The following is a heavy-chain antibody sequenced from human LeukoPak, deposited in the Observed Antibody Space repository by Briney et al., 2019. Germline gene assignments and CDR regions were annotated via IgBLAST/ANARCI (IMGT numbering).Heavy chain of an antibody. V-gene: IGHV3-7*01. D-gene: IGHD3-22*01. CDR2: IKQDGSDK. J-gene: IGHJ4*02. CDR3: ARAYHDSSGYWSTPKFVNVDY. CDR1: GFTFSSYW. Sequence: PGGSLRLSCAASGFTFSSYWMSWVREAPGKGLEWVANIKQDGSDKFYVDSVKGRFTISRDNAKNSLYLQMDSLRAEDTAVYYCARAYHDSSGYWSTPKFVNVDYWGQGTLVTVSS.